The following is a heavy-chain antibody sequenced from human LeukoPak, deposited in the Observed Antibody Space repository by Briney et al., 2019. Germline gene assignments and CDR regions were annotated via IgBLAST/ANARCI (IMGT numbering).Heavy chain of an antibody. D-gene: IGHD4-17*01. J-gene: IGHJ4*02. V-gene: IGHV3-21*01. CDR3: ARDRYGDSSFDY. Sequence: GGSLRLSCAASGFTFTSYSINWVRQAPGKGLEWVSSINSRSSYIYYADSVKGRFTISRDNAKNSIYLKMNSLRAEDTAVYYCARDRYGDSSFDYWGQGTLVTVSS. CDR2: INSRSSYI. CDR1: GFTFTSYS.